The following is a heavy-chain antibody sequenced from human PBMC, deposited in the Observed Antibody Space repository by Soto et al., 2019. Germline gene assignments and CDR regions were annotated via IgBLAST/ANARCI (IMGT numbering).Heavy chain of an antibody. V-gene: IGHV4-34*01. J-gene: IGHJ5*02. Sequence: PSETLSLTCAVYGGSFSGYYWSWIRQPPGKGLEWIGEINHSGSTNYNPSLKSRVTISVDTSKNQFSLKLSSVTAADTAVYYCARGGPPGIYCSGGSCKSNWFDPWGQGTLVTVSS. CDR2: INHSGST. CDR1: GGSFSGYY. CDR3: ARGGPPGIYCSGGSCKSNWFDP. D-gene: IGHD2-15*01.